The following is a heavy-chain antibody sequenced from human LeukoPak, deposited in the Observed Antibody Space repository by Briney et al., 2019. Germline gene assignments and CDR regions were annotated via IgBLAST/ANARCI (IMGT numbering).Heavy chain of an antibody. Sequence: PSETQSLTCTVSGASISNFYWSWVRRPPGKGLEWIGYMYLSWTTNYNHSLQRRVTMSLDMSKNQLSLRLSSVTAADTDVYVCASREVSVALGATSYYMAVWGKGTTVTVSS. CDR3: ASREVSVALGATSYYMAV. CDR1: GASISNFY. V-gene: IGHV4-4*09. CDR2: MYLSWTT. D-gene: IGHD4/OR15-4a*01. J-gene: IGHJ6*03.